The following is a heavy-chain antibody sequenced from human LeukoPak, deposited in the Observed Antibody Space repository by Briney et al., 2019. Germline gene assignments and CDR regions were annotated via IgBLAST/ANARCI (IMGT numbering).Heavy chain of an antibody. J-gene: IGHJ6*02. D-gene: IGHD4-17*01. Sequence: GGSLRLSCAASGFTFSSYEMNWVRQAPGKGLEWVSYISSSGSTIYYADSVKGRFTISRDNAKNSLYLQMNSLRAEDTAVYYCARNTYDYGDYVGDYYGMDVWGQGTTVTVSS. CDR2: ISSSGSTI. CDR3: ARNTYDYGDYVGDYYGMDV. CDR1: GFTFSSYE. V-gene: IGHV3-48*03.